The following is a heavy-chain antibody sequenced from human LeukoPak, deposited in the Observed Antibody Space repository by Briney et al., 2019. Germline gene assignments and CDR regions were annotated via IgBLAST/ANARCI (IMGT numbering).Heavy chain of an antibody. CDR3: ARQVARNWFDP. J-gene: IGHJ5*02. CDR2: IDYDGGT. CDR1: GGSISSSGSS. V-gene: IGHV4-39*01. Sequence: PSETLSLTCTVSGGSISSSGSSWGWIRQPPGKGLEWIGTIDYDGGTYYNPSLKSRVTISVDTSKNQFSLKLSSVTAAETAVYYCARQVARNWFDPWGPGTPVTVSS.